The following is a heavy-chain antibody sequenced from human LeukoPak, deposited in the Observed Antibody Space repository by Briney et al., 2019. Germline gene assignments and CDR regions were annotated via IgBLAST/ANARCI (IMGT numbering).Heavy chain of an antibody. CDR3: ARGGYCSSTSCYTLYYYGMDV. CDR1: GFTVSSNY. J-gene: IGHJ6*02. Sequence: GGSLRLSCAASGFTVSSNYMNWVRQAPGKGLEWVSVIYGGGKTYYADSVKGRFTISRDNAKNSLYLQMNSLRAEDTAVYYCARGGYCSSTSCYTLYYYGMDVWGQGTTVTVSS. D-gene: IGHD2-2*02. CDR2: IYGGGKT. V-gene: IGHV3-53*01.